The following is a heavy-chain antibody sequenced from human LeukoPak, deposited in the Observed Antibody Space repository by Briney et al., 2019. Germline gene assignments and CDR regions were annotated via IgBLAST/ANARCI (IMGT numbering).Heavy chain of an antibody. CDR3: ARAQTREYYDFWSGYYPDY. CDR1: GFTFSDYY. V-gene: IGHV3-11*04. J-gene: IGHJ4*02. CDR2: ISSSGSTI. D-gene: IGHD3-3*01. Sequence: GGSLRLSXAASGFTFSDYYMSWIRQAPGKGLEWVSYISSSGSTIYYADSVKGRFTISRDNAKNSLYLQMNSLRAEDTAVHYCARAQTREYYDFWSGYYPDYWGQGTLVTVSS.